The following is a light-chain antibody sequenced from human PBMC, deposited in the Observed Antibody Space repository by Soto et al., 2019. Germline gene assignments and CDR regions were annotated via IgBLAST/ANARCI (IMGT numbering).Light chain of an antibody. Sequence: EIVMTQSPATLSLSQGERATLSCRASQSVSSNLAWFQQKPGQAPRLLLYAVSTRATGVPGRFSGSGSGTEFTLTISSLQSEDSAVYCCQQHNHWPSFGQGTKLEIK. J-gene: IGKJ2*01. V-gene: IGKV3-15*01. CDR1: QSVSSN. CDR2: AVS. CDR3: QQHNHWPS.